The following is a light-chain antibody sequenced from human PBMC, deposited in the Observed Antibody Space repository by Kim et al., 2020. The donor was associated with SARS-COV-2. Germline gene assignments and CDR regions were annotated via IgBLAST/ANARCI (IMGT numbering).Light chain of an antibody. CDR2: GAS. J-gene: IGKJ2*02. Sequence: EIVLTQSPGTLSVSPGERATLSCRASQSVSSSYLGWYQQKRGQAPRLLIYGASTRATGIPDRFSGSGSGTDFTLTISRLEPEAFAVYFCQQYGTSPSTLGQGTKLEI. V-gene: IGKV3-20*01. CDR1: QSVSSSY. CDR3: QQYGTSPST.